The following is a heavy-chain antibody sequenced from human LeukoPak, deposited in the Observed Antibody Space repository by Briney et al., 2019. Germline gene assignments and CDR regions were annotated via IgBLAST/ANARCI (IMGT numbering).Heavy chain of an antibody. CDR2: IYTSGST. D-gene: IGHD5-18*01. V-gene: IGHV4-61*02. J-gene: IGHJ4*02. Sequence: SETLSLTCTVSGGSISSGSYYWSWIRQPAGKGLEWIGRIYTSGSTNYNPSLKSRVTISVDTSKNQFSLKLSSVTAADTAVYYCARARGYSYGYPLDYWGQGTLVTVSS. CDR1: GGSISSGSYY. CDR3: ARARGYSYGYPLDY.